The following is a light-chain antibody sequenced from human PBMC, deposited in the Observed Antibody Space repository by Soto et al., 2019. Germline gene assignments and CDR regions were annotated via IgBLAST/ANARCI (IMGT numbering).Light chain of an antibody. V-gene: IGKV1-39*01. CDR1: QSIGKH. J-gene: IGKJ5*01. Sequence: DIQMTQSPSVLYASVGDRVTITCRASQSIGKHLNWYQQKHGKXXKXXIYGASKLQNGVPSRFTGSGSGTDLTITISSLQAEDFATYYCQQGYSSPATFGQGTRLEIK. CDR3: QQGYSSPAT. CDR2: GAS.